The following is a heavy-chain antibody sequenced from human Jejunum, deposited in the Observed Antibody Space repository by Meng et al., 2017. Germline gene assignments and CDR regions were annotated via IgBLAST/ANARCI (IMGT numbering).Heavy chain of an antibody. J-gene: IGHJ4*02. CDR2: ITNDGTGT. Sequence: VQLVGSGGGLVRPGGSLRLSCAASGFSFSSYSMFWFRQPPGKGLLSVSRITNDGTGTLYADSVKGRFTISRDNAKNTLYLQMNSLRAEDTAIYFCVCGGLTGYWGQGALVTVSS. D-gene: IGHD2-15*01. CDR3: VCGGLTGY. V-gene: IGHV3-74*01. CDR1: GFSFSSYS.